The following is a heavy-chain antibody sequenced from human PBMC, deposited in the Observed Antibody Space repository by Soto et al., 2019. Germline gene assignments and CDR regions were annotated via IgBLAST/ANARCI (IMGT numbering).Heavy chain of an antibody. Sequence: QVQLQESGPGLVKPSQTLSLTCTVSGGSISSGDYYWSWIRHPPGKGLEWIGYIYYSGSTYYNPSLRSRVTISVDTSKNQFSLKLSSVTAADTAVYYCAREYCSGGSCYVWYFDLWGRGTLVTVSS. D-gene: IGHD2-15*01. V-gene: IGHV4-30-4*01. J-gene: IGHJ2*01. CDR2: IYYSGST. CDR1: GGSISSGDYY. CDR3: AREYCSGGSCYVWYFDL.